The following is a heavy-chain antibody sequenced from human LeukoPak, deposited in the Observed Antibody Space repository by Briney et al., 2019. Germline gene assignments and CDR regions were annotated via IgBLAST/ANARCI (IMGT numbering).Heavy chain of an antibody. J-gene: IGHJ4*02. D-gene: IGHD3-3*01. CDR1: GGSISSGGYY. V-gene: IGHV4-31*03. Sequence: SQTLSLTCTVSGGSISSGGYYWSWIRQHPGKGLEWIGYIYYSGSTYYNPSLKSRVTISVDTSKNQFSLKLSSVTAADTAVYYCARQNRLYDFWSGGFYDWGQGTLVTVSS. CDR2: IYYSGST. CDR3: ARQNRLYDFWSGGFYD.